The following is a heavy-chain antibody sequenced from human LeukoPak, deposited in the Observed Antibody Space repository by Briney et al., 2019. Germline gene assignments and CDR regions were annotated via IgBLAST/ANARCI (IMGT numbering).Heavy chain of an antibody. Sequence: PGGSLRLSCAASGFTFSEYTIHWVRQAPGKGLEWVAVMSSDGSIKKYANSVKGRFTISRDNSKNTLYLQVNSLRAEDTAVYYCARSRMYSSSWYGFSGFDPWGQGTLVTVSS. CDR3: ARSRMYSSSWYGFSGFDP. J-gene: IGHJ5*02. CDR2: MSSDGSIK. D-gene: IGHD6-13*01. CDR1: GFTFSEYT. V-gene: IGHV3-30*14.